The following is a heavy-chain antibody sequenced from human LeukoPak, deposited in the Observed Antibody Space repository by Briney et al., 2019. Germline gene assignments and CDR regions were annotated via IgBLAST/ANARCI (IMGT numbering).Heavy chain of an antibody. CDR3: ARVRYYDFWSGSPGRGTCFDY. D-gene: IGHD3-3*01. CDR2: ISSSSGYI. V-gene: IGHV3-21*01. Sequence: GGSLRLSCAASGFTFSSYSMNWVRQAPGKGLEWVSSISSSSGYIYYADSVKGRFTISRDNAKNSLYLQMNSLRAEDTAVYYCARVRYYDFWSGSPGRGTCFDYWGQGTLVTVSS. J-gene: IGHJ4*02. CDR1: GFTFSSYS.